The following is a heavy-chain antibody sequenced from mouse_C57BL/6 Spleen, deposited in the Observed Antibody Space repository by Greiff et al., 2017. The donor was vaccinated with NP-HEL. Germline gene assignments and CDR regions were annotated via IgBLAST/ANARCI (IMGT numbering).Heavy chain of an antibody. D-gene: IGHD1-1*01. J-gene: IGHJ4*01. Sequence: VQLQESGPELVKPGASVKISCKASGYAFSSSWMNWVKQRPGKGLEWIGRIYPGDGDTNYNGKFKGKATLTADKSSSTAYMQLSSLTSEDSAVYFCARWDYYGRGAMDYWGQGTSVTVSS. CDR2: IYPGDGDT. CDR3: ARWDYYGRGAMDY. V-gene: IGHV1-82*01. CDR1: GYAFSSSW.